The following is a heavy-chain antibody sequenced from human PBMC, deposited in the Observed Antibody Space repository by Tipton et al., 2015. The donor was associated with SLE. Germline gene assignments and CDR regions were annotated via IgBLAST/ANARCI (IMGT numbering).Heavy chain of an antibody. CDR3: TRGTGSRHYYSMDV. CDR2: ISSSGTYK. CDR1: GFTFSTHS. Sequence: SLRLSCAASGFTFSTHSMNWVRQAPGKGLEWVSCISSSGTYKHYADSVSGRFTISRDNADNSLSLQMNSLRVEDTAVYYCTRGTGSRHYYSMDVWGSGTTVTVSS. V-gene: IGHV3-21*04. J-gene: IGHJ6*03. D-gene: IGHD3-10*01.